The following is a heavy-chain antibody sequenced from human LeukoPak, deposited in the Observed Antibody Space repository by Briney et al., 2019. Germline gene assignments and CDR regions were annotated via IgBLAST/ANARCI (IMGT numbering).Heavy chain of an antibody. D-gene: IGHD3-9*01. CDR3: AKENYDILTGSLSEGVDV. Sequence: GGSLRLSCAASGFTFDDYAMHWVRQAPGKGLEWVSGISWKSDSIGYADSVKGRFTISRDNAKNSLYLQMNSLRAEDTALYYCAKENYDILTGSLSEGVDVWGQGTTVTVSS. J-gene: IGHJ6*02. CDR1: GFTFDDYA. V-gene: IGHV3-9*01. CDR2: ISWKSDSI.